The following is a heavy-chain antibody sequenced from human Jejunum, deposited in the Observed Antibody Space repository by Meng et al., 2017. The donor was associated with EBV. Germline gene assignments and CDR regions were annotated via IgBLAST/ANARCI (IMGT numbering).Heavy chain of an antibody. CDR1: RRSCSGFD. D-gene: IGHD3-16*02. CDR2: INHSGST. V-gene: IGHV4-34*01. J-gene: IGHJ4*02. Sequence: TPSLPCAVFRRSCSGFDWSWIRQHPGKGLEWIGEINHSGSTNYNPSLRSRVTISEETSKNQFVLRPNSVTAADTAVYYCARVAFSYTTRSLDSWGQGTLVTVSS. CDR3: ARVAFSYTTRSLDS.